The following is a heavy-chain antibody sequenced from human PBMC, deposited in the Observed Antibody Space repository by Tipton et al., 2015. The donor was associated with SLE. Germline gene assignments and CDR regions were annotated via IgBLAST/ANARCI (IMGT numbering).Heavy chain of an antibody. CDR1: EFTFSDYY. Sequence: SLRLSCAASEFTFSDYYMNWIRQAPGKGLEWVSYISSSDNTIYYADSVKGRFTISRDNAKNSLYLQMNSLRAEDTAVYYCARDSSPPYYYCYMDVWGKGTTVTVSS. CDR3: ARDSSPPYYYCYMDV. V-gene: IGHV3-11*01. J-gene: IGHJ6*03. D-gene: IGHD6-6*01. CDR2: ISSSDNTI.